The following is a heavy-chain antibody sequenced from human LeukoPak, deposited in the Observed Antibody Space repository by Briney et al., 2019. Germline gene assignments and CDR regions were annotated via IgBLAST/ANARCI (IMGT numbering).Heavy chain of an antibody. V-gene: IGHV3-30-3*01. D-gene: IGHD6-19*01. CDR1: GLTFSSNA. J-gene: IGHJ4*02. CDR3: ASTPYSSGWPFDY. Sequence: PGRSLRLSCAASGLTFSSNAMHWVRQAPGKGLEWVAVISYDGGNKYYADSVKGRFTISRDNSKNTLYVRMNSLRAEDTAVYYCASTPYSSGWPFDYWGQGTLVTVSS. CDR2: ISYDGGNK.